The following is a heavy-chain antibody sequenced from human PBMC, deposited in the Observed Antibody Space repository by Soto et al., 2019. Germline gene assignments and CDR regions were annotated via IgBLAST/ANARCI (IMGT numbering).Heavy chain of an antibody. CDR2: IYYSGST. J-gene: IGHJ4*02. D-gene: IGHD2-21*02. V-gene: IGHV4-61*01. Sequence: SETLSLTCAVSGDSIGSRNWWSWIRQPPGKGPEWIGYIYYSGSTNYNPSLKSRVTISVDTSKNQFSLKLSSVTAADTAVYYCARVTVTQDFDYWGQGTLVTVS. CDR3: ARVTVTQDFDY. CDR1: GDSIGSRNW.